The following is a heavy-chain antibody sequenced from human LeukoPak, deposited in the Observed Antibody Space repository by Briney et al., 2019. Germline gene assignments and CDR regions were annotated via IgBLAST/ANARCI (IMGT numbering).Heavy chain of an antibody. V-gene: IGHV3-21*01. J-gene: IGHJ4*02. D-gene: IGHD3-10*01. Sequence: GGSLRLSCAASGFTFSSYSMNWVRQAPGKGLEWVSSISSSSSYIYYADSVKGRFTISRDNAKNSLYLQMNSLRAEDTAVYYCARGALPYGSGSYYRILDYWGQGTLVTVSS. CDR1: GFTFSSYS. CDR2: ISSSSSYI. CDR3: ARGALPYGSGSYYRILDY.